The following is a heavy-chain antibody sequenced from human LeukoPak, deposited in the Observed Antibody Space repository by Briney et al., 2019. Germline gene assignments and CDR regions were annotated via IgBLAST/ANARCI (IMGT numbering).Heavy chain of an antibody. CDR3: ARRKWELPNGDYYYYYYMDV. V-gene: IGHV3-21*01. D-gene: IGHD1-26*01. CDR2: ITSGGDYI. J-gene: IGHJ6*03. CDR1: GFTFNTFN. Sequence: GGSLRLSCAASGFTFNTFNMNWVRQAPGKGLEWVSSITSGGDYIYYADSVKGRFTTSRDNAKNPLYLQMNSLRAEDTAVYYCARRKWELPNGDYYYYYYMDVWGKGTTVTVSS.